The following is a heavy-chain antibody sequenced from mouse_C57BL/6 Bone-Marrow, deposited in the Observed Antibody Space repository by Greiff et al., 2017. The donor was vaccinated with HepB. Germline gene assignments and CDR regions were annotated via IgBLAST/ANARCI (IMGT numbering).Heavy chain of an antibody. Sequence: EVQGVESGGDLVKPGGSLKLSCAASGFTFSSYGMSWVRQTPDKRLEWVASISSGGSYIYYPDSVKGRVTISRDNAKNTLYLQMSSLKSEDTAMYYCAITTVVARYFDVWGTGTTVTVAS. J-gene: IGHJ1*03. CDR2: ISSGGSYI. CDR1: GFTFSSYG. V-gene: IGHV5-6*01. CDR3: AITTVVARYFDV. D-gene: IGHD1-1*01.